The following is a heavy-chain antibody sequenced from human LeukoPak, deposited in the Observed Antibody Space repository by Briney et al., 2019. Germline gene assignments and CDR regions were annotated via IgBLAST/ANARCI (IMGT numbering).Heavy chain of an antibody. D-gene: IGHD3-3*01. CDR2: IKQDGSEK. CDR1: GFTFSSYW. J-gene: IGHJ6*03. V-gene: IGHV3-7*01. CDR3: ARLDDFWSGYWGNYYYYRDV. Sequence: GGSLRLSCAASGFTFSSYWMSWVRQAPGKGLEWVANIKQDGSEKYYVDSVKGRFTISRDNAKNSLYLQMNSLRAEDTAVYYCARLDDFWSGYWGNYYYYRDVWGKGTTVTVSS.